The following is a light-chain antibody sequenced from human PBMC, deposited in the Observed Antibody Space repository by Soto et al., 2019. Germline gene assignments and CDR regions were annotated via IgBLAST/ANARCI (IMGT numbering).Light chain of an antibody. CDR1: QSISSY. Sequence: DIQITQSPSSLSSFVGGRVTITCRASQSISSYLNWYQQKPGKAPKLLIYAASSLQSGVPSRFSGSGSGTDFTLTISSLQPEDFATYYCQQSYSTPKTFGQGTKVDIK. J-gene: IGKJ1*01. CDR3: QQSYSTPKT. V-gene: IGKV1-39*01. CDR2: AAS.